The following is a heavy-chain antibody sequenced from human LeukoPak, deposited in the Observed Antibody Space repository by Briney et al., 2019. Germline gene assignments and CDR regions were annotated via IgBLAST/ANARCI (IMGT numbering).Heavy chain of an antibody. CDR1: GYSFASYW. CDR2: IYPADSNI. Sequence: GESLKISCKGSGYSFASYWIGWVRQRPGKGLEWMGIIYPADSNIKYSPSFQGQVTISADKSITTAHLHWSSLKASDTAMYYCARGGRRRDDSSLNVFEIWGQGTMVTVSS. J-gene: IGHJ3*02. V-gene: IGHV5-51*01. D-gene: IGHD6-6*01. CDR3: ARGGRRRDDSSLNVFEI.